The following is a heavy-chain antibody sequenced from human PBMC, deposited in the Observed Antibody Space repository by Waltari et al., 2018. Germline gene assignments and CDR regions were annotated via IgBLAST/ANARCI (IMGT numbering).Heavy chain of an antibody. V-gene: IGHV1-2*06. CDR2: INPNSGGT. J-gene: IGHJ4*02. Sequence: QVQLVQSGAEVKKPGASVKVYCQASGYTFTGYYMHRVRQAPGQGLEWMGRINPNSGGTNYAQKFQGRVTMTRDTSISTAYMELSRLRSDDTAVYYCARALYYGSGSYFGWGQGTLVTVSS. CDR3: ARALYYGSGSYFG. D-gene: IGHD3-10*01. CDR1: GYTFTGYY.